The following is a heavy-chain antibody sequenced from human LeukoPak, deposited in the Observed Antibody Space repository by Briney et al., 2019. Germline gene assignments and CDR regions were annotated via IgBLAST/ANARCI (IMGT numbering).Heavy chain of an antibody. J-gene: IGHJ4*02. CDR2: ISSTVDNT. CDR3: ARDRGGSALAN. V-gene: IGHV3-11*04. D-gene: IGHD1-26*01. Sequence: GGSLRLSCAASGFTFTDWYMNWVRQAPGKGLEWVSYISSTVDNTNYADSVRGRFTISRDTAKRTLYLQMDSLRVDDTAIYYCARDRGGSALANWGQGTLVIASS. CDR1: GFTFTDWY.